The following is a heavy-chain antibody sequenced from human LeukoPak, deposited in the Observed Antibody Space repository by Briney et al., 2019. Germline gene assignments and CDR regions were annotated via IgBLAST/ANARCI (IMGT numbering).Heavy chain of an antibody. CDR2: IIPILGIA. Sequence: GASVKVSCKASGYTFTGYYMHWVRQAPGQGLEWMGRIIPILGIANYAQKFQGRVTITADKSTSTAYMELSSLRSEDTAVYYCARVDVAVAGHEYFQHWGQGTLVTVSS. V-gene: IGHV1-69*04. CDR3: ARVDVAVAGHEYFQH. J-gene: IGHJ1*01. D-gene: IGHD6-19*01. CDR1: GYTFTGYY.